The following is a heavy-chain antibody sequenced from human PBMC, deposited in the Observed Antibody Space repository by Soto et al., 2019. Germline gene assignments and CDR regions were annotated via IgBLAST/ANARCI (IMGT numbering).Heavy chain of an antibody. CDR3: ARDSRYYDSSGYYSPSVFDY. CDR2: ISAYNGNT. Sequence: ASVKVSCKASGYTFTSYGISWLRQAPGQGLEWMGWISAYNGNTNYAQKLQGRVTMTTDTSTSTAYMELRSLRSDDTAVYYCARDSRYYDSSGYYSPSVFDYWGQGTLVTVSS. J-gene: IGHJ4*02. CDR1: GYTFTSYG. D-gene: IGHD3-22*01. V-gene: IGHV1-18*04.